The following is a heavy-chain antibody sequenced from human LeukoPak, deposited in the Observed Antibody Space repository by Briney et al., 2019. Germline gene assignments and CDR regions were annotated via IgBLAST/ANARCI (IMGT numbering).Heavy chain of an antibody. J-gene: IGHJ3*02. CDR2: ISYDGSNT. CDR1: GFTFSSYA. D-gene: IGHD5-24*01. CDR3: ARVRESWLQIGAAFDI. V-gene: IGHV3-30*15. Sequence: GRSLRLSCAASGFTFSSYAMHWVRQAPGKGLEWVAVISYDGSNTNYSDSMKSRFTISRDNSKNTLYLHMSSLRAEDTAVYYCARVRESWLQIGAAFDIWGQGTMVTVSS.